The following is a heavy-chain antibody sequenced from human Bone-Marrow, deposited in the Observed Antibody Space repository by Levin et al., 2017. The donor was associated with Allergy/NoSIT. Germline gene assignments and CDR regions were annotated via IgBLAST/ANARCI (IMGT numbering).Heavy chain of an antibody. Sequence: MASETLSLTCTVSGGSIAMTGYSWGWIRQSPGKGLEWIASIDWTGSPQYNPSLTRRVTISGDPATRNHQFSLNLDSVTAAVTAVHYCVRHEELATIGDAFHVWGPGTKVTVSS. J-gene: IGHJ3*01. D-gene: IGHD5-24*01. CDR2: IDWTGSP. CDR3: VRHEELATIGDAFHV. CDR1: GGSIAMTGYS. V-gene: IGHV4-39*01.